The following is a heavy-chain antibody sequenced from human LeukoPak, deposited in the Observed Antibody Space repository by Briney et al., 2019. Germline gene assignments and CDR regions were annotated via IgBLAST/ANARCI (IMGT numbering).Heavy chain of an antibody. CDR1: GFSFSSYA. J-gene: IGHJ4*02. D-gene: IGHD2-2*01. Sequence: PGGSLRLSCAASGFSFSSYAMSWVRQAPGKGLEWVSGIGGSGGSPYYGEPVKGRFTISRDNSKNTLYLQMNSLSPKDTSVYYCAKGGCSSSSCFELDYWGQGTLVTVS. V-gene: IGHV3-23*01. CDR3: AKGGCSSSSCFELDY. CDR2: IGGSGGSP.